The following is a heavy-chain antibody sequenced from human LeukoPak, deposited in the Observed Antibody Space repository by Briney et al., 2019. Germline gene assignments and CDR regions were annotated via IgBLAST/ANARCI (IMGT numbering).Heavy chain of an antibody. CDR1: GFTFSTYS. CDR2: ISSSSSYI. D-gene: IGHD3-9*01. CDR3: ARDRDVLRYFDWAFGY. Sequence: GGSLRLSCAASGFTFSTYSMNWVRQAPGKGLEWVSSISSSSSYIYYADSVKGRFTISRDNAKTSLYLQRNSLRAEDTAVYYCARDRDVLRYFDWAFGYWGQGTLVTVAS. V-gene: IGHV3-21*01. J-gene: IGHJ4*02.